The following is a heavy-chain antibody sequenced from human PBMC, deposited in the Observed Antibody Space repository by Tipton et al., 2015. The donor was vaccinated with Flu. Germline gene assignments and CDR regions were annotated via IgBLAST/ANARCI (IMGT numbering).Heavy chain of an antibody. CDR1: GGSINSYF. CDR2: IDYSGST. D-gene: IGHD3-22*01. CDR3: ARHRYYADDSGPGVYFNY. V-gene: IGHV4-59*05. Sequence: TLSLTCTVSGGSINSYFWGWIRQPPGKGLEWIGNIDYSGSTFYNPSLKSRVTISVDTSKNQFSLRLSSVTAADTAVYYCARHRYYADDSGPGVYFNYWGQGTLVTVSA. J-gene: IGHJ4*02.